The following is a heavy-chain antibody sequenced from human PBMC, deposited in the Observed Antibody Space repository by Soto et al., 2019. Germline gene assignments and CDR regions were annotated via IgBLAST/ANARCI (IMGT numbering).Heavy chain of an antibody. J-gene: IGHJ4*02. CDR3: AGGLGIATPH. D-gene: IGHD2-15*01. CDR2: IWYDGSNK. Sequence: QVQLVESGGGVVQPGRSLRLSCAASGFTFSSYGMHWVRQAPGKGLEWVAVIWYDGSNKYYADSVKGRFTISRDNSKNTLYLQMNSLRAEDTAVYYCAGGLGIATPHWGQGTLVTVSS. V-gene: IGHV3-33*01. CDR1: GFTFSSYG.